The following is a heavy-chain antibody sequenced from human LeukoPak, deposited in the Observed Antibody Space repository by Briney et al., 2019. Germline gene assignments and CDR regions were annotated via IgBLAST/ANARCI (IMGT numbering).Heavy chain of an antibody. J-gene: IGHJ6*03. V-gene: IGHV4-34*01. Sequence: SETLSHTCAVYGGSFSGYYWSWIRQPPGKGLEWIGEINHSGSTNYNPSLKSRVTISVDTSKNQFSLKLSSVTAADTAVYYCARGGYSYGYRGYYYMDVWGKGTTVTVSS. CDR3: ARGGYSYGYRGYYYMDV. CDR2: INHSGST. D-gene: IGHD5-18*01. CDR1: GGSFSGYY.